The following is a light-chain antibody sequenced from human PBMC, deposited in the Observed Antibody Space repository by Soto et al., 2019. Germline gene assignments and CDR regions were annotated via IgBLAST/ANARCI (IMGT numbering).Light chain of an antibody. Sequence: EIVMTQSPATLSVSPGERATLSCRASQSVSSNLAWYQQKPGQAPRLLIYGESARATGIPARFSGSGSGTEFTLTISSLQSEDFAVYFCQQYYDWPRTFCQGTKVEIK. CDR2: GES. CDR3: QQYYDWPRT. V-gene: IGKV3-15*01. CDR1: QSVSSN. J-gene: IGKJ1*01.